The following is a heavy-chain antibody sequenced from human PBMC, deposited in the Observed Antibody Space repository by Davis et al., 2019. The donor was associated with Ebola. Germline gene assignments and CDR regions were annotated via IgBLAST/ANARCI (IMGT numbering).Heavy chain of an antibody. D-gene: IGHD4-17*01. J-gene: IGHJ4*02. CDR3: ARVEGIYGDYVLDY. CDR1: GFGFRTFW. CDR2: INHLGSET. V-gene: IGHV3-7*01. Sequence: GESLKISCAASGFGFRTFWMSWVRQAPGKGLGWVGNINHLGSETYYMDSMKGRFSISRDNAENTVYLQMTSLRVEDTAVYYCARVEGIYGDYVLDYWGQGTLVTVSS.